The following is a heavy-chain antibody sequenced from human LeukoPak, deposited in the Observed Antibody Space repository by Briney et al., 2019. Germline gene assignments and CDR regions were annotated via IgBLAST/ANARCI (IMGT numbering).Heavy chain of an antibody. CDR3: ARGSYYDFWSGYYPDAFDI. V-gene: IGHV5-51*01. D-gene: IGHD3-3*01. CDR1: GYSFTSYW. CDR2: IYPSDSDT. Sequence: GESLKISCKGSGYSFTSYWIGRGRQMPGKGLEWMGIIYPSDSDTRYSPSFQGQVTISADKSISTAYLQWSSLKASDTAMYYCARGSYYDFWSGYYPDAFDIWGQGTMVTVSS. J-gene: IGHJ3*02.